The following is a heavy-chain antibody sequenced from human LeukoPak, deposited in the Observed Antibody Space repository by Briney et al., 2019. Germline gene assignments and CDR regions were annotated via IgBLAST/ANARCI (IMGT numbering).Heavy chain of an antibody. J-gene: IGHJ3*02. D-gene: IGHD6-19*01. CDR2: ISAYNGNT. Sequence: GASVKVSCKTSGYTFTSYGISWVRQAPGQGLEWMGWISAYNGNTNYAQKVQGRVTMTTDTSTSTAYMELGSLRYDDTAVYSCERGLQENLAWLTAFSAFDIWGQGTMVTVSS. CDR3: ERGLQENLAWLTAFSAFDI. CDR1: GYTFTSYG. V-gene: IGHV1-18*01.